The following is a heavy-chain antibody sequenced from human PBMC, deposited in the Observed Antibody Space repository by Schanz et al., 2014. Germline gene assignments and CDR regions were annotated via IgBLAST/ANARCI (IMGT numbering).Heavy chain of an antibody. CDR1: SGSFSGYY. CDR2: INHSGST. J-gene: IGHJ4*02. Sequence: QVQLQQWGAGLLKPSETLSLSCAVYSGSFSGYYWSWIRQPPGKGLEWIGEINHSGSTNYNPSLKGRGTKTVDTSKNQFSPKLSSVSAADTAVYYCARGPDSTSADVTRGRRRYYFDYWGQGTLVTVSS. V-gene: IGHV4-34*01. CDR3: ARGPDSTSADVTRGRRRYYFDY. D-gene: IGHD6-13*01.